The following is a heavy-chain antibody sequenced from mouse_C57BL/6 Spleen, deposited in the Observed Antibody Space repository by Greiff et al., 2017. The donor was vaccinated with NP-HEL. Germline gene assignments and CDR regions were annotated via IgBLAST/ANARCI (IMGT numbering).Heavy chain of an antibody. D-gene: IGHD2-1*01. CDR3: ASFYGNYYFDY. CDR2: INPYNGGP. Sequence: VQLKESGPVLVKPGASVKMSCKASGYTFPDYYMNWVKQSHGKCLEWIGVINPYNGGPSYNQKFKGKATLTVDKSSSTAYMELNSLTSEDSAVYYCASFYGNYYFDYWGQGTTLTVSS. CDR1: GYTFPDYY. J-gene: IGHJ2*01. V-gene: IGHV1-19*01.